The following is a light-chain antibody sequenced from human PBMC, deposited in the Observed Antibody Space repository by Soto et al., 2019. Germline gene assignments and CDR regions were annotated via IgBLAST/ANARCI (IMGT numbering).Light chain of an antibody. CDR1: RSDVGSYNL. CDR3: CSYAGRSTYVV. Sequence: QSALTQPASVSGSPGQSITISCTGTRSDVGSYNLVSWYQQHPGTAPKLMIYEGSKRPSGVSNRFSGSKSGNTASLTISGLQAEDEADYDCCSYAGRSTYVVFGGGTKLTVL. CDR2: EGS. V-gene: IGLV2-23*01. J-gene: IGLJ2*01.